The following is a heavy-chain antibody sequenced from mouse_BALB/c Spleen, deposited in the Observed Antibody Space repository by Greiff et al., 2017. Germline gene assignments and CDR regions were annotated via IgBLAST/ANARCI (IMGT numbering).Heavy chain of an antibody. J-gene: IGHJ1*01. Sequence: EVQLQQSGPELVKPGASVKMSCKASGYTFTSYVMHWVKQKPGQGLEWIGYINPYNDGTKYNEKFKGKATLTSDKSSSTAYMELSSLTSEDSAVYYCARFDYYGSSREYFDVWGAGTTVTVSS. D-gene: IGHD1-1*01. CDR1: GYTFTSYV. CDR2: INPYNDGT. V-gene: IGHV1-14*01. CDR3: ARFDYYGSSREYFDV.